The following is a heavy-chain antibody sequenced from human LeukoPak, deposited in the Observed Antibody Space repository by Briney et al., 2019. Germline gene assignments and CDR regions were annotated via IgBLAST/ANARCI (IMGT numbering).Heavy chain of an antibody. V-gene: IGHV3-23*01. CDR1: GFTFSSYA. CDR2: ISGSGGST. Sequence: QTGGSLRLSCAASGFTFSSYAMSWVRQAPGKGLEWVSAISGSGGSTYYADSVKGRFTISRDNAKNSLFLQMSSLRAEDTAIYYCARGPFSRDNFDYWGQGTLVTVSS. CDR3: ARGPFSRDNFDY. J-gene: IGHJ4*02. D-gene: IGHD5-24*01.